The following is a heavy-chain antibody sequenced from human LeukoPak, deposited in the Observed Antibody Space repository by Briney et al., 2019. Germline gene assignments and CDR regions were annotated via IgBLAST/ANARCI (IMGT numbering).Heavy chain of an antibody. CDR2: INPNSGGT. J-gene: IGHJ4*02. Sequence: GASVKVSCKASGYTLTGYYMHWVRQALGQGLEWMGWINPNSGGTNYAQKFQGWVTMTRDTSISTAYMELSRLRSDDTAVYYSARGRSDILTGYPGDFDYWGQGTLVTVSS. CDR3: ARGRSDILTGYPGDFDY. CDR1: GYTLTGYY. D-gene: IGHD3-9*01. V-gene: IGHV1-2*04.